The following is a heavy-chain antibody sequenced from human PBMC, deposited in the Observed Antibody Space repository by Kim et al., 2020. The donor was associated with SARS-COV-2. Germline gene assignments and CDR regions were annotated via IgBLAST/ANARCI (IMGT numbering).Heavy chain of an antibody. CDR1: GYTFTGYY. CDR3: ARVLWHSGIRFGWFDP. J-gene: IGHJ5*02. CDR2: INPNSGGT. V-gene: IGHV1-2*02. D-gene: IGHD5-12*01. Sequence: ASVKVSCKASGYTFTGYYMHWVRQAPGQGLEWMGWINPNSGGTNYAQKFQGRVTMTRDTSISTAYMELSRLRSDDTAVYYCARVLWHSGIRFGWFDPWGQGTLVTVST.